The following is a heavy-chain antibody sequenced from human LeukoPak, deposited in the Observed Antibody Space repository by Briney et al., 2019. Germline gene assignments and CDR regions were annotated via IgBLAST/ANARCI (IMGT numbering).Heavy chain of an antibody. CDR1: GGAFSGYY. V-gene: IGHV4-34*01. Sequence: PSETLSLTCVVYGGAFSGYYWSWIRQPPGKGLEWIGEINHRGSTNYNPSLKSRVTISIDTSKNQFSLKLNSVTAADTAVYYCARRVKVNFVGLFGEDNNCYYMEVWGKGTAVTVS. CDR3: ARRVKVNFVGLFGEDNNCYYMEV. CDR2: INHRGST. J-gene: IGHJ6*03. D-gene: IGHD3-10*02.